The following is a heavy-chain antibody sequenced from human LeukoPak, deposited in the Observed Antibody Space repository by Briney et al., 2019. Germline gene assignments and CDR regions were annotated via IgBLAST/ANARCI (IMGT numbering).Heavy chain of an antibody. J-gene: IGHJ3*02. CDR1: GSTFSSYG. V-gene: IGHV3-23*01. D-gene: IGHD3-10*02. CDR3: AKDHWETRYYVPI. CDR2: ISGSGGTT. Sequence: AGGSLRLSCAASGSTFSSYGMSWVRQALGKGLEWVSFISGSGGTTYYADSVKGRFTISRDNSKNTLYLQMNSLRAEDTAVYYCAKDHWETRYYVPIWGQGTMVTVSS.